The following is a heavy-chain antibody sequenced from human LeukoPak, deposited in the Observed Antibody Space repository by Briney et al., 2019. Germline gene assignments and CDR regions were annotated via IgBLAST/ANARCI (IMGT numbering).Heavy chain of an antibody. CDR1: GYTFTGYY. CDR2: INPNSGST. Sequence: GASVKVSCKASGYTFTGYYMHWVRQAPGQGLEWMGWINPNSGSTNYAQKFQGRVTMTRDTSISTAYMELSRLRSDDTAVYYCARVDTAMEYYFDYWGQGTLVTVSS. V-gene: IGHV1-2*02. CDR3: ARVDTAMEYYFDY. D-gene: IGHD5-18*01. J-gene: IGHJ4*02.